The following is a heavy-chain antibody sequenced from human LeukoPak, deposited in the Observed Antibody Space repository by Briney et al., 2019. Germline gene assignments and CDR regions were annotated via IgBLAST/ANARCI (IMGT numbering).Heavy chain of an antibody. CDR3: ARGWRWATRGLDY. J-gene: IGHJ4*02. D-gene: IGHD1-26*01. V-gene: IGHV4-34*01. Sequence: SETLSLTCAVYGGSFSGYYWSWIRQPPGKGLEWIGEINHSGSTNYNPSLKRRVTISVDTSKNQFSLKLSSVTAADTAVYYCARGWRWATRGLDYWGQGTLVTVSS. CDR1: GGSFSGYY. CDR2: INHSGST.